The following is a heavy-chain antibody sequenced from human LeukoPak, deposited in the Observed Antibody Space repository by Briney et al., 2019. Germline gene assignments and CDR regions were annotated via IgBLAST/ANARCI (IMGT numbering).Heavy chain of an antibody. V-gene: IGHV3-21*01. J-gene: IGHJ4*02. CDR3: ARDFRESSGWCNHPKIDY. Sequence: GGSLRLSCAASGFTFSSYSMNWVRQAPGKGLEWVSSISSSSSYIYYADSVKGRFTISRDNAKNSLYLQMNSLRAEDTAVYYCARDFRESSGWCNHPKIDYWDQGTLVTVSS. CDR2: ISSSSSYI. CDR1: GFTFSSYS. D-gene: IGHD6-19*01.